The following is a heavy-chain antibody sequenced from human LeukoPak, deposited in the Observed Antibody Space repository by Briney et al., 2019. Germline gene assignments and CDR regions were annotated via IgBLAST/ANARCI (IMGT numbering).Heavy chain of an antibody. J-gene: IGHJ6*03. Sequence: SETLSLTCAVSGYSISSGYYWGWIRQPPGKGLEWIGSIYHSGSTYYNPSLKSRLTISVDTSKNQFSLKLSSVTAADTAVYYCAGGCTSCYSWDENYYYYMDVWGKGTTVTVS. D-gene: IGHD2-2*02. CDR1: GYSISSGYY. V-gene: IGHV4-38-2*01. CDR2: IYHSGST. CDR3: AGGCTSCYSWDENYYYYMDV.